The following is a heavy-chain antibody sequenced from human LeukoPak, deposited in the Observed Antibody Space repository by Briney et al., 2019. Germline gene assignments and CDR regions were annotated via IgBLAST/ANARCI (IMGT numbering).Heavy chain of an antibody. J-gene: IGHJ4*02. CDR2: IYTSGST. D-gene: IGHD7-27*01. Sequence: SETLSLTCTVSGGSISSGGYYWSWIRQPAGKGLEWIGRIYTSGSTNYNPSLKSRVTISVDTSKNQFSLKLSSVTAADTAVYYCARQLWGNFDYWGQGTLVTVSS. CDR3: ARQLWGNFDY. V-gene: IGHV4-61*02. CDR1: GGSISSGGYY.